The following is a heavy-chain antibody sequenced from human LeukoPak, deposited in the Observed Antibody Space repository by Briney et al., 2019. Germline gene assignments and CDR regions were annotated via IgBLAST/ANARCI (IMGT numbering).Heavy chain of an antibody. J-gene: IGHJ4*02. CDR3: ARVRPGYTSSWGVDY. V-gene: IGHV3-30*01. Sequence: GGSLRLSCAASGFTFSTYAIHWVRQAPGKGLEWVAVISYDGRNKYYADSVKVRFTISRDNSKNTLYLQMNSLGAEDTAVYYCARVRPGYTSSWGVDYWGQGTLVTVSS. CDR2: ISYDGRNK. D-gene: IGHD6-13*01. CDR1: GFTFSTYA.